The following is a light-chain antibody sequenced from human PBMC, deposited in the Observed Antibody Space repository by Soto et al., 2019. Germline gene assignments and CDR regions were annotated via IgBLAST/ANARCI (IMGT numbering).Light chain of an antibody. CDR1: QSIRHY. V-gene: IGKV1-5*01. CDR2: GAS. Sequence: DIQMTQSPPTLSASVGDRVTITCRASQSIRHYLAWYQQMPGKAPKLLIYGASTLQSGVPSRFSGSGSGTEFTLTLSSLQPDDFGTYFCQHHNSDSQSLGQGTKVEIK. J-gene: IGKJ1*01. CDR3: QHHNSDSQS.